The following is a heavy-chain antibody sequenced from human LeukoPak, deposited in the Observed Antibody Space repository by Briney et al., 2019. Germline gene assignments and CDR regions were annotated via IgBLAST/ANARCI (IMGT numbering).Heavy chain of an antibody. CDR3: AAVKTYYYDTSGYYFPLNAFDI. CDR1: GGTFSSYA. V-gene: IGHV1-24*01. CDR2: FDPEDGET. Sequence: VASVKVSCKASGGTFSSYAISWVRQAPGKGLEWMGGFDPEDGETIYAQKFQGRVTMTEDTSTDTAYMELSSLRSEDTAVYYCAAVKTYYYDTSGYYFPLNAFDIWGQGTMVTVSS. J-gene: IGHJ3*02. D-gene: IGHD3-22*01.